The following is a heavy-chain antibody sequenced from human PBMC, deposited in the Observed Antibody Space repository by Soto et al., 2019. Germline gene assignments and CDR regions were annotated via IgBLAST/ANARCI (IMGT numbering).Heavy chain of an antibody. CDR2: IDWDDDK. J-gene: IGHJ5*02. D-gene: IGHD2-15*01. Sequence: SGPTLVNPTQTLTLTCTFSGFSLRTSGMCVSWIRQPPGKALEWLALIDWDDDKYYSTSLKTRLTISKDTSKNQVVLTMTNMDPGDTATYYCARISYCSGGSSYNSFDPWGQGTLVTVSS. CDR1: GFSLRTSGMC. V-gene: IGHV2-70*01. CDR3: ARISYCSGGSSYNSFDP.